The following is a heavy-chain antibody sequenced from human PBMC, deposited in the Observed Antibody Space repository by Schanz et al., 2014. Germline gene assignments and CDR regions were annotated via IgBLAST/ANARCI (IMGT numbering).Heavy chain of an antibody. D-gene: IGHD3-9*01. CDR2: IAGDGGGP. V-gene: IGHV3-23*04. Sequence: EVRLVESGGGLVQPGGSLRLSCVASGFTFRRFGVSWVRQAPGKGLEWVSVIAGDGGGPNYADSVKGRFTISRDNSDITMYLQMNNLRAEDTAVYYCARGTGTFDSWGQGTLVTVSS. CDR3: ARGTGTFDS. J-gene: IGHJ4*02. CDR1: GFTFRRFG.